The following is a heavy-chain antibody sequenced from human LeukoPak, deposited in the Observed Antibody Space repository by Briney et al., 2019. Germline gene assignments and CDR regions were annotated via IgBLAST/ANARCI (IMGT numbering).Heavy chain of an antibody. D-gene: IGHD6-19*01. Sequence: GGSLRLSCAASGFTFDDYAMHWVRQAPGKGLEWVSGISWNSGSIGYADSVKGRFTISRDNAKNSLYLQMNSLRAEDTALYYCAKEIAVAGTYYYYYGMDVWGQGTTATVSS. CDR1: GFTFDDYA. CDR2: ISWNSGSI. CDR3: AKEIAVAGTYYYYYGMDV. J-gene: IGHJ6*02. V-gene: IGHV3-9*01.